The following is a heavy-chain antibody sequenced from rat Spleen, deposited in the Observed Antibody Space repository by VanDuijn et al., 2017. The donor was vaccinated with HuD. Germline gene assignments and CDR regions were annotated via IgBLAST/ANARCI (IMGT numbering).Heavy chain of an antibody. CDR3: GRDNNYKAY. D-gene: IGHD1-10*01. CDR1: FYSITSSYR. J-gene: IGHJ2*01. V-gene: IGHV3-3*01. Sequence: EVQLQESGPGLVKPSQSPSLTCSVTFYSITSSYRWSWIRKFPGNKLEWMGYINNSGSTDYNPSLKSRISITRDTSKNQFFLQVNSVTTEDTATYYCGRDNNYKAYWGQGVMVTVSS. CDR2: INNSGST.